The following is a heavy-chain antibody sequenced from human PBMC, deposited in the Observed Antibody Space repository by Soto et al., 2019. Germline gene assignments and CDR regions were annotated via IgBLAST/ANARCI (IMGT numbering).Heavy chain of an antibody. V-gene: IGHV4-38-2*02. Sequence: XGTLSLTGSVSGFAISRGCYWSCVRQPPGKGLEWIGSIYPSVSSYHNPSLATRLRLSIDTSKNQFTLNLTSVTAADTALYFCAREKVGTTFFDNWGQGIQVTVSS. CDR3: AREKVGTTFFDN. J-gene: IGHJ4*02. CDR1: GFAISRGCY. CDR2: IYPSVSS. D-gene: IGHD1-1*01.